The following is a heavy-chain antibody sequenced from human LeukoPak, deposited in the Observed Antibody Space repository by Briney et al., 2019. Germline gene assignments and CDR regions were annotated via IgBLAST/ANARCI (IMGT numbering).Heavy chain of an antibody. J-gene: IGHJ6*02. CDR1: GGSISSYY. CDR3: ARWIQLWSHPYYYGMDV. Sequence: SETLSLTCTVSGGSISSYYWSWIRQPPGKGLEWIGYIYYSGSTNYNPSLKSRVTISVDTSKNQFSLKLSSVTAADTAVYYCARWIQLWSHPYYYGMDVWGQGTTVTVSS. D-gene: IGHD5-18*01. CDR2: IYYSGST. V-gene: IGHV4-59*08.